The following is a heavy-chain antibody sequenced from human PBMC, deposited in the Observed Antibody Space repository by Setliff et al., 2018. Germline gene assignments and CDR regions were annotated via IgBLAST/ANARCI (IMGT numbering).Heavy chain of an antibody. D-gene: IGHD3-22*01. CDR2: INPNSGGT. CDR1: GYTFTGYY. V-gene: IGHV1-2*06. CDR3: ARSYYYDSSAANWFDP. J-gene: IGHJ5*02. Sequence: ASVKVSCKASGYTFTGYYMHWVRQAPGQGLEWMGRINPNSGGTNYAQKFRGRVTMTRDTSISTAYVELSRLRSDDTAVYYCARSYYYDSSAANWFDPWGQGTLVTVSS.